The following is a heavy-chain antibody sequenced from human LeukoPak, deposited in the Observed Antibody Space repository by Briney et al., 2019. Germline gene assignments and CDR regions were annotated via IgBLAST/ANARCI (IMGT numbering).Heavy chain of an antibody. CDR3: ARDRLGPSFSVSHFDL. CDR2: INYNGAIT. J-gene: IGHJ4*02. V-gene: IGHV3-20*04. D-gene: IGHD3-3*02. Sequence: GRSLRLSCATSGFTFVDYGLSWVRRAPGKGLEWLCAINYNGAITDYADSVKGRFTISRDNAKNSLYLRMDSLRAEDTALYYCARDRLGPSFSVSHFDLWGQGTLVTVSS. CDR1: GFTFVDYG.